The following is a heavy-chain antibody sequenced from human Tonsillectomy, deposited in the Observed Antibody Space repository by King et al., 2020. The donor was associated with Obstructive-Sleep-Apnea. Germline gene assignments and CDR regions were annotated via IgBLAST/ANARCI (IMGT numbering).Heavy chain of an antibody. J-gene: IGHJ3*02. Sequence: VQLVESGGGLVQPGRSLRLSCAASGFTFDDYAMHWVRQAPGKGLEWVSGISWNSGSIGYADSVKGRFTISRDNAKNSLYLQMNSLRAEDTALYYCAKELIVGATRVDAFDIWGQGTMVTVSS. CDR2: ISWNSGSI. D-gene: IGHD1-26*01. V-gene: IGHV3-9*01. CDR1: GFTFDDYA. CDR3: AKELIVGATRVDAFDI.